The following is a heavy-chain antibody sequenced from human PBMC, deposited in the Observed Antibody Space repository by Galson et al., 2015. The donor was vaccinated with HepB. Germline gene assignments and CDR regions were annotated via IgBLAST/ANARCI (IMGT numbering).Heavy chain of an antibody. V-gene: IGHV3-23*01. J-gene: IGHJ4*02. CDR2: ISGSGGST. CDR3: ARAGAGTYYLTGDY. Sequence: FLRLSCAASGFTFRSYAMNWVRQAPGKGLEWVSAISGSGGSTSYADSVKSRFTISRDTSKNTLYLQMDSLRPEDKAIYYCARAGAGTYYLTGDYWGQGTLVTVSS. CDR1: GFTFRSYA. D-gene: IGHD1-26*01.